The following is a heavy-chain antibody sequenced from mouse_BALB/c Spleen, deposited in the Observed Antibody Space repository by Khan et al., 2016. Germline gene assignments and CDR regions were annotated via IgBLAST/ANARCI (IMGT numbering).Heavy chain of an antibody. D-gene: IGHD1-2*01. J-gene: IGHJ3*01. CDR1: GFDFSRYW. CDR3: ARLHYYGRFAY. V-gene: IGHV4-1*02. CDR2: INPDSSTI. Sequence: EVKLLESGGGLVQPGGSLKLSCAASGFDFSRYWMSWVRQAPGKGLEWIGEINPDSSTINYTPSLKDKLIISRDNAKNTLYLQMSKVRSEDTALYYCARLHYYGRFAYWGQGTLVTVSA.